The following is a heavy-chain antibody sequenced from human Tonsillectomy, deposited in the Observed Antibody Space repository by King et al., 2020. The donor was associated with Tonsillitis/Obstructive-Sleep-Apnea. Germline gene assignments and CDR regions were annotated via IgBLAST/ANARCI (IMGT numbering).Heavy chain of an antibody. CDR3: ARERPGVVVVPAAIPPRGDVFDI. D-gene: IGHD2-2*01. J-gene: IGHJ3*02. CDR1: GFSFSSNW. V-gene: IGHV3-7*01. CDR2: IKQDESEK. Sequence: VQLVESGGGLVQPGGSLRLSCAASGFSFSSNWMSWVRKAPGKGLEWVANIKQDESEKYFVDSVKGRLTISRDNAKNSVYLLMNSLRAEGTAVYYCARERPGVVVVPAAIPPRGDVFDIWGQGTMVTVSS.